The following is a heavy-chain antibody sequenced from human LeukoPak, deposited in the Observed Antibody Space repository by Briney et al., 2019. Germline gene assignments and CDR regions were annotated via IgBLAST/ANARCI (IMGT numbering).Heavy chain of an antibody. J-gene: IGHJ4*02. CDR3: AREPYYYGSGSYCFDY. Sequence: GGSLRLSCAASGFTFSSYAMHWVRQAPGKGLEWVAVISYDGSNKYYADSVKGRFTISRDNSKNTLYLQMNSLRAEDTAVYYCAREPYYYGSGSYCFDYWAREPWSPSPQ. V-gene: IGHV3-30*04. D-gene: IGHD3-10*01. CDR2: ISYDGSNK. CDR1: GFTFSSYA.